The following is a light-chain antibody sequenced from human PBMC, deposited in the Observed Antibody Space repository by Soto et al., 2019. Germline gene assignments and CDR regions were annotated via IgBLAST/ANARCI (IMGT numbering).Light chain of an antibody. Sequence: EIVLTQSPDTLSLSPGERATLSCRASQSVGSNYLTWYQQKPGQAPRLLIYGASSRATGIPDRFSGSGSGTDFTLTISRLEPEDFAVYYCQEYDNSYTFGQGTKVDIK. CDR1: QSVGSNY. V-gene: IGKV3-20*01. J-gene: IGKJ2*01. CDR3: QEYDNSYT. CDR2: GAS.